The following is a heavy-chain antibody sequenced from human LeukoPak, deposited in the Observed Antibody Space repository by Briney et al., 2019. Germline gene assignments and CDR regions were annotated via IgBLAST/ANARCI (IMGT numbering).Heavy chain of an antibody. D-gene: IGHD3-16*01. J-gene: IGHJ4*02. CDR2: IYYSGST. Sequence: SETLSLTCTVSGGSISSSSYYWGWIRQPPGKGLEWIGSIYYSGSTYYNPSLKSRVTISVDTSKNQFSLKLSSVTAADTAVYYCARLVDASWADYWGQGTLVTVSS. CDR1: GGSISSSSYY. CDR3: ARLVDASWADY. V-gene: IGHV4-39*01.